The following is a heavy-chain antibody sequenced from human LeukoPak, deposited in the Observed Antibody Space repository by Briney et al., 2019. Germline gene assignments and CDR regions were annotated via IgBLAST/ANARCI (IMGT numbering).Heavy chain of an antibody. CDR3: ARDGPGEAAAGYYYYGMDV. CDR1: GYTFTSYG. CDR2: ISAYNGNT. J-gene: IGHJ6*04. Sequence: RASVKVSCKASGYTFTSYGISWVRQAPGQGLEWMGWISAYNGNTNYAQKLQDRVTMTTDTSTSTAYMELRSLRSDDTAVYYCARDGPGEAAAGYYYYGMDVWGKGTTVTVSS. V-gene: IGHV1-18*04. D-gene: IGHD6-13*01.